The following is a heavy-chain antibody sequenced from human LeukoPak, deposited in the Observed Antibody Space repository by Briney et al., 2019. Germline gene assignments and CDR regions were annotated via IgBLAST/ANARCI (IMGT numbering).Heavy chain of an antibody. J-gene: IGHJ4*02. V-gene: IGHV3-74*01. CDR2: INSDATTT. Sequence: GGSLRLSCAASGFTFSGFWMYWVRQPPGQGLVWVSRINSDATTTTYADSVKGRFTISRDNAKNTLYLQMNSLRAEDTAVNHCARDGNYDSGSYMESYFDYWGQGTLVTVSS. CDR3: ARDGNYDSGSYMESYFDY. CDR1: GFTFSGFW. D-gene: IGHD3-10*01.